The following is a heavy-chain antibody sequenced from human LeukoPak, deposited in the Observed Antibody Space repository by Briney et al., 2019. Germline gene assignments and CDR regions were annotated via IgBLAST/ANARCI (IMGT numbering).Heavy chain of an antibody. CDR3: AKKGQADDYGKPD. CDR2: ISRGVGNT. J-gene: IGHJ4*02. CDR1: GFTFSSYA. Sequence: PPGRSLRLSCAASGFTFSSYAMHWVRQAPGKGLECVSGISRGVGNTWYADSVKGRFTISRDNSKNTLYLQMHDLRADDTAVYYCAKKGQADDYGKPDWGQGALVTVSS. D-gene: IGHD4-17*01. V-gene: IGHV3-23*01.